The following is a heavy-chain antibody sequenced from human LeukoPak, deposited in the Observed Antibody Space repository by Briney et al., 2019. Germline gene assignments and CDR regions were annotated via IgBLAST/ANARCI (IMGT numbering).Heavy chain of an antibody. Sequence: KTSETLSLTCTVSGYSISSGYYWGWIRQPPGKGLEWIGSIYYSGSTYYNPSLQSRVTISVDTSKNQFSLKLSSMTAADTAVYYCARGGGPRATGYQNWFDPWGQGTLVTVSS. D-gene: IGHD3-16*02. V-gene: IGHV4-38-2*02. CDR2: IYYSGST. CDR1: GYSISSGYY. CDR3: ARGGGPRATGYQNWFDP. J-gene: IGHJ5*02.